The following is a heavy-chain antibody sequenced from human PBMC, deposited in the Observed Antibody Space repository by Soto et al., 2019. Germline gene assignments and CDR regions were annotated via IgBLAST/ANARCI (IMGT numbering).Heavy chain of an antibody. D-gene: IGHD3-22*01. J-gene: IGHJ4*02. CDR2: ISAYNGNT. CDR3: ARDLSGYYHDNSGWGGDY. CDR1: GYIFTSYG. V-gene: IGHV1-18*01. Sequence: GPEVKKPGASVKVSCKASGYIFTSYGIGWVRQAPGQGLEWMGWISAYNGNTNYAQKLQGRVTMTTDTSTSTAYMELRSLRSDDTAVYYCARDLSGYYHDNSGWGGDYWGQGTLVTVSS.